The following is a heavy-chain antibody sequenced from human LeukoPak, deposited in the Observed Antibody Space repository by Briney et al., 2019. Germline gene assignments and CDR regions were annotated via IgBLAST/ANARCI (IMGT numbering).Heavy chain of an antibody. CDR1: SGSISSDIYY. V-gene: IGHV4-39*01. CDR3: ARTHVEAASTRGAFDV. CDR2: IFDSGST. Sequence: PSETLSLTCTVSSGSISSDIYYWGWIRQPPGKGLEWIASIFDSGSTYYNPALKSRVTISVDTSKNQFSLKLSSVTAADTAVFYCARTHVEAASTRGAFDVWGQGTMVTVSS. D-gene: IGHD6-13*01. J-gene: IGHJ3*01.